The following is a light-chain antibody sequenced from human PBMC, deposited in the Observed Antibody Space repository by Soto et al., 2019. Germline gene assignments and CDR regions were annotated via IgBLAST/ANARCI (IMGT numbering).Light chain of an antibody. V-gene: IGKV3-20*01. CDR1: QSVSSSY. CDR2: GAS. CDR3: QQYGSSLWT. J-gene: IGKJ1*01. Sequence: EIVLTQSPGTLSLSPGERATLSCRASQSVSSSYLAWYQQKPGQAPRLLIYGASSRATGIPDRFSGSGSGTDFTLTFRRLEHEVFEVYYGQQYGSSLWTFGKGTRVDTK.